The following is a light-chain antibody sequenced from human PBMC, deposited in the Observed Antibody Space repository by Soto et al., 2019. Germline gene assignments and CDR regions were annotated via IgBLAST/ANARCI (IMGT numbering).Light chain of an antibody. CDR2: EVN. J-gene: IGLJ3*02. Sequence: QSALTQPASFSGSPGSSITISSTGTSSDIGYYTYVSWSQQHPGEAPKFIIYEVNNRPSGVSPRFSGSKSGNTASLTISGLQAEDEADYYCCSYTHSNTLVFGGGTKLTVL. V-gene: IGLV2-14*01. CDR1: SSDIGYYTY. CDR3: CSYTHSNTLV.